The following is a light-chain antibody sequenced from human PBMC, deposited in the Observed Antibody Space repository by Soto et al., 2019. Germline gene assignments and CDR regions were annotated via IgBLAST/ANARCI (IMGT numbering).Light chain of an antibody. Sequence: QSVLAQPASVSGSLGQSITISCTGTSSDGGGYNYVSWYQQQPGKAPKLMISELSNRPSGISNRFSGSKSGNTASLIISGLQAEDEADYYCCSFTSSTTYVFGTGTKVTVL. CDR1: SSDGGGYNY. V-gene: IGLV2-14*01. J-gene: IGLJ1*01. CDR2: ELS. CDR3: CSFTSSTTYV.